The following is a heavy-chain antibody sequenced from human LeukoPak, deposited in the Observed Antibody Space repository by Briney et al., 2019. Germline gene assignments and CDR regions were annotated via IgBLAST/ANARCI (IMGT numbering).Heavy chain of an antibody. CDR3: ASAPILRGEGGEHYYYGMDV. CDR1: GGSVSSGNW. J-gene: IGHJ6*02. D-gene: IGHD3-10*01. V-gene: IGHV4-4*02. Sequence: PSETLSLTCAVSGGSVSSGNWWSGVRPPPGKGLGGSGEIYHNGTTTYNPSLKSRVTISLDKSKNQFSLKLTSVTAADSAVYHCASAPILRGEGGEHYYYGMDVWGQGTTVTVSS. CDR2: IYHNGTT.